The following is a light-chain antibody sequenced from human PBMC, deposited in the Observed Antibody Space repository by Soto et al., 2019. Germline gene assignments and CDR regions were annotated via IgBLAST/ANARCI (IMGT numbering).Light chain of an antibody. J-gene: IGKJ3*01. Sequence: DIQMTQSPSSLSASVGDGVAITCRASQTIGNNLDWYQQKPGKAPKLLIYGASSLQSGVPSRFSGSGSGTDFTLTINSLQPEDFASYYCQQSYGPPFTFGPGTKVDL. CDR1: QTIGNN. V-gene: IGKV1-39*01. CDR3: QQSYGPPFT. CDR2: GAS.